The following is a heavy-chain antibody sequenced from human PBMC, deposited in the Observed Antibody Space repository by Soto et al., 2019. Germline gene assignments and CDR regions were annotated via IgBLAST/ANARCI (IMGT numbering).Heavy chain of an antibody. CDR1: GFSFSNYA. J-gene: IGHJ4*02. D-gene: IGHD3-16*01. CDR3: ATRGVGVIDY. CDR2: ISGSGGSK. Sequence: GGSLRLSCAASGFSFSNYAMSWVRQAPGKGLEWVSSISGSGGSKFYVDSVKGRFTMSRDNSKNTLYLQINSLRTEDTAVYYCATRGVGVIDYSGQGTLVTVSS. V-gene: IGHV3-23*01.